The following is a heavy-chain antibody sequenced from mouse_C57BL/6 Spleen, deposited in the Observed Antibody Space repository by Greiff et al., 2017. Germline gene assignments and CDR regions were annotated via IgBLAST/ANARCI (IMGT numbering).Heavy chain of an antibody. CDR3: VSPVVVRDAMDY. J-gene: IGHJ4*01. D-gene: IGHD1-1*01. Sequence: EVQLVESGGGLVQPKGSLKLSCAASGFSFNTYAMNWVRQAPGKGLEWVARIRSKSNNYATYYADSVKDRFTISRDDSESMLYLQMNNLKTEDTAMYYCVSPVVVRDAMDYWGQGTSVTVSS. CDR2: IRSKSNNYAT. V-gene: IGHV10-1*01. CDR1: GFSFNTYA.